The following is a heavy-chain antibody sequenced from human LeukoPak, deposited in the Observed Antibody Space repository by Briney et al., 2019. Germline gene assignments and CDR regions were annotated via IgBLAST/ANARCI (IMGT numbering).Heavy chain of an antibody. CDR3: ARDRGGVCSSTSCYWYNWFDP. D-gene: IGHD2-2*01. CDR2: IYYSGST. CDR1: GGSISNY. V-gene: IGHV4-59*01. Sequence: SGPTLVKPSETLSLTCTVSGGSISNYWSWIRQPPGKGLEWIGYIYYSGSTNYNPSLKSRVTISVDTSKNQFSLKLSSVTAADTAVYYCARDRGGVCSSTSCYWYNWFDPWGQGTLVTVSS. J-gene: IGHJ5*02.